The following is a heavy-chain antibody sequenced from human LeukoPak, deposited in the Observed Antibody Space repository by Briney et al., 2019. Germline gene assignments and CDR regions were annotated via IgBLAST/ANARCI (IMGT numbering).Heavy chain of an antibody. D-gene: IGHD4-17*01. CDR1: GFNFSTYW. J-gene: IGHJ6*03. Sequence: GGSLRLSCAASGFNFSTYWMHWVRQAPGKGLVWVLRINSDGSSTTYADSVKGRFTLSRDNAKNTLFLQMNSLRAEDTAVYYCARSTTHPYYYYMDVWGKGTTVTISS. CDR3: ARSTTHPYYYYMDV. V-gene: IGHV3-74*01. CDR2: INSDGSST.